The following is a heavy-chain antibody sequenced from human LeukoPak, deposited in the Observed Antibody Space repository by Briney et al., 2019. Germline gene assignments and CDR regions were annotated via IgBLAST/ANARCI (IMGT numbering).Heavy chain of an antibody. CDR2: ISYDEINK. CDR1: GFTFSSYG. V-gene: IGHV3-30*03. Sequence: GRSLRLSCAASGFTFSSYGMHWDRQAPGKGLEWVALISYDEINKYYADSVKGRFTSSRDISKNTLYLQMNSLRAEDTAVYYCATAAPASGWYFDYWGQGTLVTVSS. J-gene: IGHJ4*02. D-gene: IGHD6-19*01. CDR3: ATAAPASGWYFDY.